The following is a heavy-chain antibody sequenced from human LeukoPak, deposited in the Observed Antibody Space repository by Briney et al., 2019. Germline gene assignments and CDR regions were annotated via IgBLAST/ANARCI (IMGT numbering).Heavy chain of an antibody. CDR1: GFTFSSYS. Sequence: GGSLRLSCAASGFTFSSYSMNWVRQAPGKGLEWVSSISSSSSYIYYADSVKGRFTISRDNAKNSLYLQMNSLRAEDTAVYYCARVPEATYYYYYMDVWGKGTTVTASS. V-gene: IGHV3-21*01. CDR3: ARVPEATYYYYYMDV. J-gene: IGHJ6*03. CDR2: ISSSSSYI.